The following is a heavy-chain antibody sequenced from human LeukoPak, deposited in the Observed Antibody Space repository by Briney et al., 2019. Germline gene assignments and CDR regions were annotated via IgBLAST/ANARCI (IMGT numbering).Heavy chain of an antibody. J-gene: IGHJ5*02. D-gene: IGHD6-13*01. V-gene: IGHV1-2*02. CDR1: GGTFSKYA. Sequence: ASVKVSCKASGGTFSKYAINWVRQAPGQGLEWMGWINPNSGGTNYAQKFQGRVTMTRDTSISTAYMELSRLRSDDTAVYYCARDGIAAAGRSWFDPWGQGTLVTVSS. CDR3: ARDGIAAAGRSWFDP. CDR2: INPNSGGT.